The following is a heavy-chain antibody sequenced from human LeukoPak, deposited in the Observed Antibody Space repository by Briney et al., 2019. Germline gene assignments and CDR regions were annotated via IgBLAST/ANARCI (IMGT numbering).Heavy chain of an antibody. Sequence: ASVKVSCKASGYTFTSYDINWVRQATGQGLEWMGWMNPNSGNTGYAQKFQGRVTMTRNTSIGTAYMELSSLRSEDTAVYYCAVAIGGRGIQLRYPLDYWGQGTLVTVSS. J-gene: IGHJ4*02. D-gene: IGHD5-18*01. CDR1: GYTFTSYD. V-gene: IGHV1-8*01. CDR3: AVAIGGRGIQLRYPLDY. CDR2: MNPNSGNT.